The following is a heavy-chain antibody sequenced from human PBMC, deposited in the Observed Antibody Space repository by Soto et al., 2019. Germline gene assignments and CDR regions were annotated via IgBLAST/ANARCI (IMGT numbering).Heavy chain of an antibody. J-gene: IGHJ5*02. D-gene: IGHD2-8*01. CDR1: GGSVNSGGYS. CDR2: ISPSGSP. V-gene: IGHV4-30-2*01. Sequence: SETLSLTCSVSGGSVNSGGYSWSWIRQPPGKGLEWIGFISPSGSPAYNPSLKSRITISVDRSNNQISLELSSVTAADTAVYFCTRGVLAWGPGTLVTVSS. CDR3: TRGVLA.